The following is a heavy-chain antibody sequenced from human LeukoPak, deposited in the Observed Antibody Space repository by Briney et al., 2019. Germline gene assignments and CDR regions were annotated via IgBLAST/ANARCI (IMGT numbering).Heavy chain of an antibody. CDR1: GGTFSSYA. CDR2: IIPILGIA. Sequence: ASVKVSCKASGGTFSSYAISWVRQAPGQGLEWMGRIIPILGIANYAQKFQGRVTITADKSTSTAYMELSSLRSEDTAVYYCASPSISYYYGSGSYYNDRTEYGMDVWGQGTTVIVSS. J-gene: IGHJ6*02. D-gene: IGHD3-10*01. CDR3: ASPSISYYYGSGSYYNDRTEYGMDV. V-gene: IGHV1-69*04.